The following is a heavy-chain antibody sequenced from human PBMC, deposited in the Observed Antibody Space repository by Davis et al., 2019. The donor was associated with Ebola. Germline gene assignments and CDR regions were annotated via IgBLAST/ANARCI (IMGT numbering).Heavy chain of an antibody. D-gene: IGHD6-13*01. CDR2: IYSGGST. CDR1: GFIFSNYA. CDR3: ARERGAAYFDY. Sequence: GESLNISCAASGFIFSNYAMSWVRHAPGKGLEWVSVIYSGGSTYYADSVQGRFTITRDNSKNTLYLQMNSLRAEDTAVYYCARERGAAYFDYWGQGTLVTVSS. J-gene: IGHJ4*02. V-gene: IGHV3-66*01.